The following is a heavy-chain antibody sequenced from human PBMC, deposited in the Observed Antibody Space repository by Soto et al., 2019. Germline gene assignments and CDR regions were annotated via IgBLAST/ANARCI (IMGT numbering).Heavy chain of an antibody. Sequence: SVKVSCKASGGTFSSYAISWVRQAPGQGLEWMGGIIPIFGTANYAQKFQGRVTITADESTSTAYMELSSLRAEDTAVYYCAKDDNWNERYWGQGTLVTVSS. CDR1: GGTFSSYA. CDR2: IIPIFGTA. D-gene: IGHD1-20*01. J-gene: IGHJ4*02. CDR3: AKDDNWNERY. V-gene: IGHV1-69*13.